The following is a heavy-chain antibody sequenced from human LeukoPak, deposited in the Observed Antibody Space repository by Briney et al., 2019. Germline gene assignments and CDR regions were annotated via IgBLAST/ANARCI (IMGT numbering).Heavy chain of an antibody. CDR1: GFTFNDFA. Sequence: GGSLRLSCIASGFTFNDFAMHWVRQAPGKGLEWVAVISHDGKTKYEADYVKGRFTISRDTSKSTLYLQMNSLRPEDTAFYFCARFAAGGSYYYYMDVWGKGTTVTVSS. V-gene: IGHV3-30*04. J-gene: IGHJ6*03. CDR2: ISHDGKTK. CDR3: ARFAAGGSYYYYMDV. D-gene: IGHD6-25*01.